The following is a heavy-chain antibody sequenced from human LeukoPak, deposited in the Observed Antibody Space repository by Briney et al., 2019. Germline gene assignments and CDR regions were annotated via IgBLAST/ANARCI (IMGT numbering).Heavy chain of an antibody. J-gene: IGHJ4*02. CDR1: GFTVSSNY. CDR3: ARDLTYYAEGGERFDY. V-gene: IGHV3-66*01. Sequence: PGGSLRLSCAASGFTVSSNYMSWVRQAPGKGLEWVSVIYSGGSTYYADSVKGRFTISRDNSKNTLYLQMNSLRAEDTAVYYCARDLTYYAEGGERFDYWGQGTLVTVSS. D-gene: IGHD3-16*01. CDR2: IYSGGST.